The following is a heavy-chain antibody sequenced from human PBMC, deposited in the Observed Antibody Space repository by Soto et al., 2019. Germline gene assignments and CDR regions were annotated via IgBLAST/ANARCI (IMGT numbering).Heavy chain of an antibody. D-gene: IGHD5-12*01. CDR1: GVSFSGYY. Sequence: SETLSLTCAVYGVSFSGYYWSWIRQPPGKGLEWIGEINHSGSTNYNPSLKSRVTISVDTSKNQFSLKLSSVTAADTAVYYCAREYSGYDSTDYWGQGTLVTV. V-gene: IGHV4-34*01. CDR2: INHSGST. J-gene: IGHJ4*02. CDR3: AREYSGYDSTDY.